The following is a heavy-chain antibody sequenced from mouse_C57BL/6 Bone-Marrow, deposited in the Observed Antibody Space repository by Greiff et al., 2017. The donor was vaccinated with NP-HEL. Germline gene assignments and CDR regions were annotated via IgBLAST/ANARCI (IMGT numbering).Heavy chain of an antibody. CDR3: ARMLRGFAY. V-gene: IGHV5-6*02. CDR1: GFTFSSYG. J-gene: IGHJ3*01. D-gene: IGHD1-1*01. Sequence: DVKLVESGGDLVKPGGSLKLSCAASGFTFSSYGMSWVRQTPDKRLEWVATISSGGSYTYYPDSVKGRFTISRDNAKNTLYLQMSSLKSEDTAMYYCARMLRGFAYWGQGTLVTVSA. CDR2: ISSGGSYT.